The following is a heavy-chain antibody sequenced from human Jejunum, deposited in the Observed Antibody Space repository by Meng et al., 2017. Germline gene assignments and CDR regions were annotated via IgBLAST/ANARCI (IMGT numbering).Heavy chain of an antibody. J-gene: IGHJ5*02. CDR2: MYYHGST. CDR1: GGSISSSSYY. V-gene: IGHV4-39*01. CDR3: ARPHTSA. D-gene: IGHD2-21*01. Sequence: QLQVQESGRGLVKPSETLSLTCTVSGGSISSSSYYWGWIRQPPGKGLEWIGTMYYHGSTYYNPSLKSRVTISVDTSKNQFSLKLSSVTAADTAVYYCARPHTSAWGQGTLVTVSS.